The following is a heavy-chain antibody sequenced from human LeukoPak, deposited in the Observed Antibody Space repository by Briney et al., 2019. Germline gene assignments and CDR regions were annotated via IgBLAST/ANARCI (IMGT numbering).Heavy chain of an antibody. D-gene: IGHD5-18*01. CDR1: GYTFTSNY. CDR3: VRDRYSYGNNFDY. CDR2: IYPRDGST. V-gene: IGHV1-46*01. J-gene: IGHJ4*02. Sequence: GASVKVSCKASGYTFTSNYIHWVRQAPGQGLEWMGMIYPRDGSTSYAQKFQGRVTMTRDTSTSTAYMELSSLRSEDTAIYYCVRDRYSYGNNFDYWGQGTLVTVSS.